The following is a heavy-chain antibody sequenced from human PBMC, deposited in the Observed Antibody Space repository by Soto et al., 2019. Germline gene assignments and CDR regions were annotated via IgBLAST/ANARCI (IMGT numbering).Heavy chain of an antibody. CDR3: ARVYSGSYSDY. CDR2: IFHSGST. CDR1: GGSIRSNNW. D-gene: IGHD1-26*01. J-gene: IGHJ4*02. V-gene: IGHV4-4*02. Sequence: SETLSLTCAVSGGSIRSNNWWSWVRQPPGKGLEWIGEIFHSGSTNYNPSLKTRVTILVDKSKNQFSLKLSSVTAADTAVYYCARVYSGSYSDYWGQGTLVTVSS.